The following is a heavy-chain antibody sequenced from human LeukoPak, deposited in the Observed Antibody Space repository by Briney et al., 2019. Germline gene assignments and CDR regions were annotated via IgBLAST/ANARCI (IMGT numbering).Heavy chain of an antibody. V-gene: IGHV1-46*01. Sequence: GASVKVSCKASGYTFTSYYMHWVRQAPGQGLEWMGIINPSGGSTSYAQKFQGRVTMTRDTSTSTVYMELSSLRSEDTAVYYCARPQGGSSAFVDAFDIWGQGTMVTVSS. CDR2: INPSGGST. J-gene: IGHJ3*02. CDR3: ARPQGGSSAFVDAFDI. CDR1: GYTFTSYY. D-gene: IGHD6-6*01.